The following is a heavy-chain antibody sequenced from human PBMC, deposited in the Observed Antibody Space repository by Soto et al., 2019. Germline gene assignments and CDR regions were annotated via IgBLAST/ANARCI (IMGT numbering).Heavy chain of an antibody. CDR3: ARDHGGGGISGWYGRALAAVRPVLDY. J-gene: IGHJ4*02. D-gene: IGHD6-19*01. V-gene: IGHV1-18*01. Sequence: ASVKVSCKASGYTLTSYGISWVRQAPGQGLEWMGWISAYNGNTNYAQKLQGRVTMTTDTSTSTAYMELRSLRSDDTAVYYCARDHGGGGISGWYGRALAAVRPVLDYWGQGTLVTVSS. CDR1: GYTLTSYG. CDR2: ISAYNGNT.